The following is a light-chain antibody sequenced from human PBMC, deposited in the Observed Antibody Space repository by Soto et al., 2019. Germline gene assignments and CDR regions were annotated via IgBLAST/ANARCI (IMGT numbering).Light chain of an antibody. J-gene: IGKJ5*01. V-gene: IGKV3-11*01. CDR2: DAS. Sequence: EIVLTQSPGTLSLSPGERATLSCRASQSIRTSLAWYQQKPGQAPRLVLFDASNRANGVPARFGGSGSGTDFTLTINSLEPEDFAVYDCQQRNVWPPITFGQGTRLEIK. CDR1: QSIRTS. CDR3: QQRNVWPPIT.